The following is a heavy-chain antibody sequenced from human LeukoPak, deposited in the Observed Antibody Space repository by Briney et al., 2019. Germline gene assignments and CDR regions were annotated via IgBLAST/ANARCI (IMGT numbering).Heavy chain of an antibody. CDR2: MSYDGGNK. J-gene: IGHJ4*02. V-gene: IGHV3-30*01. CDR1: GFTFGSYA. CDR3: ARDYDSSGYYYVLDY. Sequence: GGSLRLSCAASGFTFGSYAMHWVRQAPGKGLEWVALMSYDGGNKYYADSVKGRFTISRDNSKNTLYLQMNSLRAEDTAVYYCARDYDSSGYYYVLDYWGQGTLVTVSS. D-gene: IGHD3-22*01.